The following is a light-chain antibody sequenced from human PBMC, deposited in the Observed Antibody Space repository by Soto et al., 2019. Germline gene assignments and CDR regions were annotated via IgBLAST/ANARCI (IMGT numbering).Light chain of an antibody. CDR1: TSNIESHP. Sequence: QSALTQPPSASGTPGQRITISCSGSTSNIESHPVNWFQQVPGAAPKLLIKTNNQRPSGVPDRFSASKSGASASLAISGLQSEDEATYYCATWDDSRNGVFGSGTKVTVL. V-gene: IGLV1-44*01. CDR2: TNN. J-gene: IGLJ1*01. CDR3: ATWDDSRNGV.